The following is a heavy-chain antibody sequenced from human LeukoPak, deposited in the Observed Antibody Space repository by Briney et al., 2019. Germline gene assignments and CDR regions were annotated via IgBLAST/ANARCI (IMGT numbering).Heavy chain of an antibody. Sequence: GGSLRLSCAASGFTFSSYGMHWVRQAPGKGLEWVAFIRYDGSNKYYADSVKGRFTISRDNSKNTLYLQMNSLRAEDTAVYYCAKDLPSEVEAGVVVAATLPWFDPWGQGTLVTVSS. D-gene: IGHD2-15*01. CDR2: IRYDGSNK. V-gene: IGHV3-30*02. CDR1: GFTFSSYG. CDR3: AKDLPSEVEAGVVVAATLPWFDP. J-gene: IGHJ5*02.